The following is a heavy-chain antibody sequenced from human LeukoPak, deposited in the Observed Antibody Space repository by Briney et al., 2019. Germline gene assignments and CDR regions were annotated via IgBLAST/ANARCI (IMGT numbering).Heavy chain of an antibody. D-gene: IGHD4-23*01. CDR3: ATLSTVVTLEAAGEYFQH. CDR1: GYTLTELS. V-gene: IGHV1-24*01. CDR2: FDPEDGET. J-gene: IGHJ1*01. Sequence: ASVKVSCKVSGYTLTELSMHWVRQAPGKGLEWMGGFDPEDGETIYAQKFQGRVTMTEDTSTDTAYMKLSSLRSEDTAVYYCATLSTVVTLEAAGEYFQHWGQGTLVTVSS.